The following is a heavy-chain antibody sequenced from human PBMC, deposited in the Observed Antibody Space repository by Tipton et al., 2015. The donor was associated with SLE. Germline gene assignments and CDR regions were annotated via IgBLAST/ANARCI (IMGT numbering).Heavy chain of an antibody. CDR1: GGSISSGGYY. V-gene: IGHV4-30-2*01. CDR3: AHQNWNYYF. CDR2: VSHRGTT. J-gene: IGHJ4*02. Sequence: LRLSCTVSGGSISSGGYYWSWIRQHPGKGLEWIGEVSHRGTTNYNPSPDSRVTISLDRFNNQCTLKMNSVTAADTAVYYCAHQNWNYYFWGQGNRDTVSS. D-gene: IGHD1-7*01.